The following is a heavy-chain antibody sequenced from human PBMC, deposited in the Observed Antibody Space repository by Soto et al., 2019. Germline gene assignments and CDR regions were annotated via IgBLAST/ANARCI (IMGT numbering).Heavy chain of an antibody. CDR3: ARYDPEYGYFDY. CDR2: IGTAGDT. V-gene: IGHV3-13*01. CDR1: GFTFSSYD. J-gene: IGHJ4*02. D-gene: IGHD6-6*01. Sequence: PGGSLRLSCAASGFTFSSYDMHWVRQATGKGLEWVSAIGTAGDTYYPGSVKGRFTISRENAKNSLYLQMNSLRAEDTAVYYCARYDPEYGYFDYWGQGTLVTVSS.